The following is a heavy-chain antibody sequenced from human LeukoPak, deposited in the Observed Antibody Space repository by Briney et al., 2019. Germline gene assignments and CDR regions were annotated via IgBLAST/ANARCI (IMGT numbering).Heavy chain of an antibody. CDR1: GYSISSSNW. J-gene: IGHJ4*02. CDR2: IYTSGST. Sequence: SDTLSLTCAVSGYSISSSNWWGWIRQPPGKGLEWIGRIYTSGSTNYNPSLKSRVTMSVDTSKNQFSLKLSSVTAADTAVYYCARDAYYYDSSGPLGYFDYWGQGTLVTVSS. D-gene: IGHD3-22*01. V-gene: IGHV4-28*03. CDR3: ARDAYYYDSSGPLGYFDY.